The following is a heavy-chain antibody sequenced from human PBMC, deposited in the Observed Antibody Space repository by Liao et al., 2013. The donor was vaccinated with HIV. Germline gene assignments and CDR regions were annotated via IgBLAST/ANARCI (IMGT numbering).Heavy chain of an antibody. CDR2: VYTSGST. V-gene: IGHV4-61*02. CDR1: GASISSGNYY. J-gene: IGHJ4*02. D-gene: IGHD3-16*01. Sequence: QVQLQESGPGLVKPSQTLSLTCTVSGASISSGNYYWSWIRQPAGKGLEWIGRVYTSGSTNYNPSLKSRVIISIDKSKNQFSLKLTSVTAADTAVYYCARDGSSRPLGAYWGQGTLVTVSS. CDR3: ARDGSSRPLGAY.